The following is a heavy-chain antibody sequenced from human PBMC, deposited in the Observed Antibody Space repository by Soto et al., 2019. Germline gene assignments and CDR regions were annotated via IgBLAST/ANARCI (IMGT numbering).Heavy chain of an antibody. CDR3: ARTPWPDCSSTGCLSDY. CDR1: GGTFSSYA. V-gene: IGHV1-69*13. J-gene: IGHJ4*02. CDR2: IIPIFGTA. Sequence: GASVKVSCKASGGTFSSYAISWVRQAPGQGLEWMGGIIPIFGTANYAQKFQGRVTITADESTSTAYMELSSLRSEDTAVYYCARTPWPDCSSTGCLSDYWGQGTLVTVA. D-gene: IGHD2-2*01.